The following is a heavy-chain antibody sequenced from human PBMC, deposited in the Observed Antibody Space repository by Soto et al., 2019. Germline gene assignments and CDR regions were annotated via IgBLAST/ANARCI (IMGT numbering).Heavy chain of an antibody. Sequence: GGSLRLSCAASGFTFTRYSMNWVRQAPGKGLEWVSSISSTANYIYYADSMKGRFTVSRDNAKNSVYLDMNSLSAEDTAVYYCARESEDLTSNFDYWGQGTLVTVSS. CDR3: ARESEDLTSNFDY. J-gene: IGHJ4*02. CDR2: ISSTANYI. CDR1: GFTFTRYS. V-gene: IGHV3-21*01.